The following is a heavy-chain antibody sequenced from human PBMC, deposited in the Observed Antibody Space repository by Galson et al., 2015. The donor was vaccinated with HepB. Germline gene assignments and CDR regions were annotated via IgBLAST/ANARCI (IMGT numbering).Heavy chain of an antibody. D-gene: IGHD2-15*01. CDR3: ARGAVVGVVGATQNNWFDP. CDR2: TSIHNRYI. V-gene: IGHV1-18*01. CDR1: GYTFSSYS. Sequence: SVKVSCKASGYTFSSYSITWVRQAPGQGLEWMGWTSIHNRYINYGQKFQGRVTMTTDTSTSTAYMELRRLRSDDTAVYFCARGAVVGVVGATQNNWFDPWGQGTLVIVSS. J-gene: IGHJ5*02.